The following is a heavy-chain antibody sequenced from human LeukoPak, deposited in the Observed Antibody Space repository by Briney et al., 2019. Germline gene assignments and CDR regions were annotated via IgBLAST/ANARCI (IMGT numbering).Heavy chain of an antibody. V-gene: IGHV4-39*01. CDR1: GGPISRSTPFY. J-gene: IGHJ4*02. D-gene: IGHD3-16*01. CDR3: ARNNSIMENFDS. CDR2: IYYSGST. Sequence: SETLSLTCTVSGGPISRSTPFYWAWIRQSPGKGLEWIGSIYYSGSTYYNPSLKSRVTISVDTSKNQFSLNLNSVTVADTAVYYCARNNSIMENFDSWGQGTLVTVSS.